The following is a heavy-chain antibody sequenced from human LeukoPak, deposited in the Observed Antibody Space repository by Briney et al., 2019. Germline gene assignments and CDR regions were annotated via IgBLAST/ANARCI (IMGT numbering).Heavy chain of an antibody. CDR3: ARELHSYNN. V-gene: IGHV3-48*03. D-gene: IGHD5-18*01. CDR2: ISSSGSTM. Sequence: GGSLRLSCAASGFTVSSNYMNWDRQAPGKGLEWVSYISSSGSTMYYADSVKGRSTVSRDNAKNSLYLQMNSLRAEDTAVYYCARELHSYNNWGQGTLVTVSS. J-gene: IGHJ4*02. CDR1: GFTVSSNY.